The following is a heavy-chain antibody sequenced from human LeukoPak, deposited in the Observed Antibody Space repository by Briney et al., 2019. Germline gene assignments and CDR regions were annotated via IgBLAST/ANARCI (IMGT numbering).Heavy chain of an antibody. Sequence: GGSLRLSCAASGFTFSSYEMNWVRQAPGKGLEWVSYISSSGSTIYYADSVKGRFTISRDNAKNSLYLQMNSLRAEGTAVYYCARVREDTGGDYWGQGTLVTVSS. CDR3: ARVREDTGGDY. V-gene: IGHV3-48*03. CDR2: ISSSGSTI. J-gene: IGHJ4*02. D-gene: IGHD3-10*01. CDR1: GFTFSSYE.